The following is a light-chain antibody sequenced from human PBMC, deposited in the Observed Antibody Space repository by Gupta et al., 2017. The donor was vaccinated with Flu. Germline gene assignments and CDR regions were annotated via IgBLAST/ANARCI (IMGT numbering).Light chain of an antibody. CDR3: QQCNPYSGT. J-gene: IGKJ4*01. CDR2: KAS. Sequence: DIQMTPSPSTLSASVGDRVTITCRASQSISNWLAWYQQKPGRAPKLLIFKASSLESGVPSRFSGSGSGTEFTLTISSLQPDDFATYYCQQCNPYSGTFGGGTKVEIK. CDR1: QSISNW. V-gene: IGKV1-5*03.